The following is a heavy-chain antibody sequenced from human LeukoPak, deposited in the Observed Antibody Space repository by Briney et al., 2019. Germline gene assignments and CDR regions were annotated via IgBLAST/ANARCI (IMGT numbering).Heavy chain of an antibody. CDR3: ARSTYSSSSYYFDY. CDR2: IWSDGINK. J-gene: IGHJ4*02. D-gene: IGHD6-13*01. Sequence: GRSLRLSCAASGFTFSNYGIHWVRQAPGKGLEWVAVIWSDGINKYYVDSVKGRFTISRDNSKNTLYLQMNSLRADDTAVYYCARSTYSSSSYYFDYWGQGSLVAVSS. CDR1: GFTFSNYG. V-gene: IGHV3-33*01.